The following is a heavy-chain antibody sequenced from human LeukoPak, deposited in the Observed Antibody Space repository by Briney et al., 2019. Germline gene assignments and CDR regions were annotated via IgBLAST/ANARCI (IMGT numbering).Heavy chain of an antibody. Sequence: SVKVSCXASGYTFXXYGISWVRQAPGQGLEWMGWISAYNGNTNYAQKLQGRVTMTTDTSTSTAYMELRSLRSDDTAVYYCARDLSETDAFDIWGQGTMVTVSS. V-gene: IGHV1-18*01. J-gene: IGHJ3*02. CDR3: ARDLSETDAFDI. CDR2: ISAYNGNT. D-gene: IGHD2/OR15-2a*01. CDR1: GYTFXXYG.